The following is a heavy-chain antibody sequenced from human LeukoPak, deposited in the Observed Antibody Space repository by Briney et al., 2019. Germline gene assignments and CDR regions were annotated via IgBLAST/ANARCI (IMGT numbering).Heavy chain of an antibody. V-gene: IGHV4-34*01. Sequence: SETLSLTCAVYGGSFSGYYWSWIRQPPGKGLEWIGEINHSGSTNYNPSLKSRVTISVDTSKNQFSLKLSSVTAADTAVYYCVRGPDIVVVVAATPNWFDPWGQGTLVTVSS. CDR3: VRGPDIVVVVAATPNWFDP. D-gene: IGHD2-15*01. CDR2: INHSGST. J-gene: IGHJ5*02. CDR1: GGSFSGYY.